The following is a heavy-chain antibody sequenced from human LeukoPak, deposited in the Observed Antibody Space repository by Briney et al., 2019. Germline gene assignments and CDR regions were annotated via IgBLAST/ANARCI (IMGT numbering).Heavy chain of an antibody. Sequence: KPSETLSLTCAVYGGSFSGYYWSWIRQPPGKGLEWIGEINHSGSTNYNPSLKSRVTISVDTSKNQFYLKLSSVTAADTAVYYCARGSRSTYFVWGQGTLVTVSS. V-gene: IGHV4-34*01. CDR3: ARGSRSTYFV. CDR2: INHSGST. CDR1: GGSFSGYY. J-gene: IGHJ4*02. D-gene: IGHD3-10*02.